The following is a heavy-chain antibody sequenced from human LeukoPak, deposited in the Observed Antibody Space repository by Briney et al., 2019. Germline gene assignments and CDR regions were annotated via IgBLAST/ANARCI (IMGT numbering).Heavy chain of an antibody. V-gene: IGHV3-23*01. CDR3: AKDMQTWPRFPDY. Sequence: GGSLRLSCAASGFTFSSYAMSWVRQAPGKGLEWVSVINDNGSTRFYAASVKGRFTSSRDNPKNTLYLQMNGLRVEDTAVYYCAKDMQTWPRFPDYWGQGTLVTVSS. CDR1: GFTFSSYA. CDR2: INDNGSTR. J-gene: IGHJ4*02. D-gene: IGHD5-12*01.